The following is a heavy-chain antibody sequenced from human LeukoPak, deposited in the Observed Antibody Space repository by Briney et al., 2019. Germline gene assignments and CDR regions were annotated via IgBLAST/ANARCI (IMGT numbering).Heavy chain of an antibody. CDR3: ATGQGHGMDV. Sequence: GGSLRLSCEASGFTFSSYWMHWVRQVPGKGLVWVSRINSDGSSTSYADSVKGRFTISRDNGKNTLYLQMNSPRAEDTAVYYCATGQGHGMDVWGQGTTVTVSS. D-gene: IGHD1-14*01. CDR2: INSDGSST. CDR1: GFTFSSYW. J-gene: IGHJ6*02. V-gene: IGHV3-74*01.